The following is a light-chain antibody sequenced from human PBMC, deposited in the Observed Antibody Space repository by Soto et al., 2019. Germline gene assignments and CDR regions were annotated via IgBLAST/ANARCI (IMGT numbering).Light chain of an antibody. CDR1: QGIANV. V-gene: IGKV1-16*01. J-gene: IGKJ4*01. CDR3: QRDHSYPVT. CDR2: GAC. Sequence: DIQMTQSPSSLSASLGETVTITSRSSQGIANVLAWFQQEPGTAPKSLIFGACSLPSGVPSRFSGSGSETDFTLTISSLQPEDFATYCYQRDHSYPVTFGGGTKVEIK.